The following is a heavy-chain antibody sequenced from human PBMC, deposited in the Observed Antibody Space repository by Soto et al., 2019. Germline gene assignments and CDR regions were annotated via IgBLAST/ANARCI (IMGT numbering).Heavy chain of an antibody. CDR3: ASPGNIVVVPAAIGDFHHYYLAV. V-gene: IGHV4-39*01. D-gene: IGHD2-2*02. CDR2: IYYSGST. Sequence: PSETLSLTCTVSGGSISSSSYYWGWIRQPPGKGLEWIGSIYYSGSTYYNPSLKSRVTISVDTSKNQFSLKLSSVTAADTAVYYCASPGNIVVVPAAIGDFHHYYLAVWGKGTTVTVSS. J-gene: IGHJ6*03. CDR1: GGSISSSSYY.